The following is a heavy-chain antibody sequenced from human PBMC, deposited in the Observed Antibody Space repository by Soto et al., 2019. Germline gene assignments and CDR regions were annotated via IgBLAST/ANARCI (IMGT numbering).Heavy chain of an antibody. CDR2: IYYSGST. CDR3: ATDDSGSYPY. D-gene: IGHD1-26*01. V-gene: IGHV4-39*01. J-gene: IGHJ4*02. Sequence: QLQLQESGPGLVKPSETLSLTCTVSGGSISSSSYYWGWIRQPPGKGLEWIGSIYYSGSTYYNPSLKSRVTISVDTSKNQFSLKLSSVTAATTAVHYCATDDSGSYPYWGQGTLVTVSS. CDR1: GGSISSSSYY.